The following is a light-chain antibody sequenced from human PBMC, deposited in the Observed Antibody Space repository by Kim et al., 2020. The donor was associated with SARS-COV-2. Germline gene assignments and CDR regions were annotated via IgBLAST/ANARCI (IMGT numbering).Light chain of an antibody. CDR1: SGHRSYA. V-gene: IGLV4-69*01. J-gene: IGLJ3*02. CDR2: LNSDGSH. CDR3: QTWGTGIRV. Sequence: SVKLTCTLSSGHRSYAIAWHQQQPEKGPRYLMKLNSDGSHSKGDGIPDRFSGSSSGAERYLTISSLQSEDEADYYCQTWGTGIRVFGGGTQLTVL.